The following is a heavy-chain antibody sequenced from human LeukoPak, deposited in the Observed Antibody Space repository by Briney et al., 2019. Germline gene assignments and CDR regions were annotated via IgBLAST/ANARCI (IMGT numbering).Heavy chain of an antibody. J-gene: IGHJ6*02. Sequence: SVKVSCKASGGTFIGSAISWVRQAPGQGLEWMGGIIPIFGTADYAQRFQGRATITADESTSTAYMEVSSLRSEDTAAYYCARGAVGYGDSYNYYNMDVWGQGTTVTVSS. CDR2: IIPIFGTA. CDR3: ARGAVGYGDSYNYYNMDV. D-gene: IGHD4-17*01. V-gene: IGHV1-69*01. CDR1: GGTFIGSA.